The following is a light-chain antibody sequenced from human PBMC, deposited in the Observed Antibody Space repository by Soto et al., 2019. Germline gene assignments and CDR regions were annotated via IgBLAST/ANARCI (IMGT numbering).Light chain of an antibody. CDR3: QKYDSAPLS. Sequence: MTQAPATLSGSIGDRVTITCRASQGISNYLAWYQQKPGKVPKLLIYAASSLQSGVPSRFSGSGSGTDFTLTISSLQPEDVATYYCQKYDSAPLSFGGGTRLEIK. CDR2: AAS. CDR1: QGISNY. V-gene: IGKV1-27*01. J-gene: IGKJ5*01.